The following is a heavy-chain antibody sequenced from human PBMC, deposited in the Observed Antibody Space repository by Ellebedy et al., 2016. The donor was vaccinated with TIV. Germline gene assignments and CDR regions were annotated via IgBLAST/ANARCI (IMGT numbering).Heavy chain of an antibody. V-gene: IGHV3-30*04. CDR2: ISYHGRNK. Sequence: GGSLRLXXAASGFAFSRCAMHWVRQTPGKGLERVATISYHGRNKFYADAVKGRFSISRDNSMNTLYLQANSLRAEDTAVYYCARDSWGGSFLVANYFDSWGQGTLVSVSS. CDR1: GFAFSRCA. CDR3: ARDSWGGSFLVANYFDS. D-gene: IGHD2-15*01. J-gene: IGHJ4*02.